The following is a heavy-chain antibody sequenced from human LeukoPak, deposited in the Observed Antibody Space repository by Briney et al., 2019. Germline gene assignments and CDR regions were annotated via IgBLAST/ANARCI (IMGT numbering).Heavy chain of an antibody. Sequence: PSQTLSLTCAVSGDSMSSGGFSWCWIRQPPGKGLEWIAYIYYRGSTNYNPSLKSRVNISVDTSKNQFSLKLNSVTAADTAVYYCAGLRRRWLQYNAFDIWGQGTMVTVSS. D-gene: IGHD5-24*01. CDR3: AGLRRRWLQYNAFDI. CDR1: GDSMSSGGFS. CDR2: IYYRGST. J-gene: IGHJ3*02. V-gene: IGHV4-30-4*07.